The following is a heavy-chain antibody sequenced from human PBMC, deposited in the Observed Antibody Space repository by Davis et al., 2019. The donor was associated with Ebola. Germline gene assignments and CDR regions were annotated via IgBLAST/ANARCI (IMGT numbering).Heavy chain of an antibody. V-gene: IGHV3-33*06. CDR1: GFTFSNYG. CDR3: AKFLGFCSGGSCPLDY. J-gene: IGHJ4*02. D-gene: IGHD2-15*01. Sequence: GESLKISCAASGFTFSNYGMHWVRQAPGKGLEWVAIIWFDGSNKYYADSVKGRFTISRDNSKNTLFLQMNNLRAEDTAVYYCAKFLGFCSGGSCPLDYWGRGTLVTVSS. CDR2: IWFDGSNK.